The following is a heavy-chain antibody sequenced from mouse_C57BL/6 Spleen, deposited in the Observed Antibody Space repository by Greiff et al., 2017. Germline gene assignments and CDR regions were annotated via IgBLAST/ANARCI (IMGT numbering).Heavy chain of an antibody. J-gene: IGHJ4*01. CDR2: ISSGSGNI. V-gene: IGHV5-17*01. D-gene: IGHD3-2*02. CDR1: GFTFSDYG. CDR3: ATAQATYYAMDY. Sequence: EVKVVESGGGLVKPGGSLKLSCAASGFTFSDYGMRWVRQAPEKGLEWVAYISSGSGNIYYADTVKGRFTISRDNAKNTLFLQMTSLRSEDTAMYYCATAQATYYAMDYWGQGTSVTVSS.